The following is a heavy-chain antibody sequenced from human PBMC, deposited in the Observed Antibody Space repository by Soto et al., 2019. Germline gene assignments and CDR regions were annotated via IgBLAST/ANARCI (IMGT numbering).Heavy chain of an antibody. CDR3: ATFGGFLTGFSHTLDX. D-gene: IGHD3-9*01. Sequence: PGESLKISCKASGYNFPTYWIGWVRQMPGKGLELMVIIYPGDSDVRYSPSFQGQVTISAYKSISTAYLQWSSLKSSDTAIFYCATFGGFLTGFSHTLDXWGQGTRVTVS. CDR2: IYPGDSDV. CDR1: GYNFPTYW. V-gene: IGHV5-51*01. J-gene: IGHJ6*02.